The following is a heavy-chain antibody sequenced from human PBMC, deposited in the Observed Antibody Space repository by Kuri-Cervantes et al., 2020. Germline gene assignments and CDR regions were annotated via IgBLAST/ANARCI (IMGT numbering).Heavy chain of an antibody. D-gene: IGHD3-16*02. V-gene: IGHV4-31*02. J-gene: IGHJ6*02. Sequence: SCTVSGGSISSGGYYWSWIRQHPGKGLEWIGYIYYSGSTYYNPSLKSRVTISVDTSKNQFSLKLSSVTAADTAVYYCARHVIWDYYYGMDVWGQGTTVTVSS. CDR1: GGSISSGGYY. CDR2: IYYSGST. CDR3: ARHVIWDYYYGMDV.